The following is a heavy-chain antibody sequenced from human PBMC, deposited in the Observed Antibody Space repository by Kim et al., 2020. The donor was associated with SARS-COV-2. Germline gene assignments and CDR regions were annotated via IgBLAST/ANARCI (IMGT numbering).Heavy chain of an antibody. CDR1: GGSISSSSYY. D-gene: IGHD3-3*01. CDR3: ATHERTAITIFGVVTQRGWFDP. J-gene: IGHJ5*02. Sequence: SETLSLTCTVSGGSISSSSYYWGWIRQPPGKGLEWIGSIYYSGSTYYNPSLKSRVTISVDTSKNQFSLKLSSVTAADTAVYYCATHERTAITIFGVVTQRGWFDPWGQGTLVTVSS. V-gene: IGHV4-39*01. CDR2: IYYSGST.